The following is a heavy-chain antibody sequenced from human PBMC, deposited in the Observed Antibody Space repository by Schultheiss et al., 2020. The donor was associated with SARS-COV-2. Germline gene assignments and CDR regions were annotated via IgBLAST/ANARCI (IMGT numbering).Heavy chain of an antibody. CDR3: ARDSGSLDAFDI. Sequence: SETLSLTCTVSGGSISSGGYYWSWIRQHPGKGLEWIGYIYYSGSTNYNPSLKSRVTISVDTSKNQFSLKLSSVTAADTAVYYCARDSGSLDAFDIWGQGTMVTVSS. J-gene: IGHJ3*02. CDR1: GGSISSGGYY. D-gene: IGHD3-10*01. CDR2: IYYSGST. V-gene: IGHV4-61*08.